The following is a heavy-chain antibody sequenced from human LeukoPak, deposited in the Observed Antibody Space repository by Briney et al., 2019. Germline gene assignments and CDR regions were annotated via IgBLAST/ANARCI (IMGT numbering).Heavy chain of an antibody. CDR3: ARHSIFGDPKEN. V-gene: IGHV4-61*02. D-gene: IGHD3-10*01. CDR2: IYTSGST. Sequence: SQTLSLTCTVSGGSISSGSYYWSWIRQPAGKGLEWIGRIYTSGSTNYNPSLKSRVTISVDTSKNQFSLKLSSVTAADTAVYYCARHSIFGDPKENWGQGTLVTVSS. CDR1: GGSISSGSYY. J-gene: IGHJ4*02.